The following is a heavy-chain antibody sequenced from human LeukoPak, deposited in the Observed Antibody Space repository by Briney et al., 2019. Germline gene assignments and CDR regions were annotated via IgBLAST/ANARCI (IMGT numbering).Heavy chain of an antibody. J-gene: IGHJ4*02. CDR1: GGSFSGYY. D-gene: IGHD3-10*01. CDR3: ARAHLGTTPRGEGGLWDY. Sequence: SETLSLTCAVYGGSFSGYYWSWIRQPPGKGLEWIGEINHSGSTNYNPSLKSRVTISVDTSKNQFSLKPSSVTAADTAVYYCARAHLGTTPRGEGGLWDYWGQGTLVTVSS. V-gene: IGHV4-34*01. CDR2: INHSGST.